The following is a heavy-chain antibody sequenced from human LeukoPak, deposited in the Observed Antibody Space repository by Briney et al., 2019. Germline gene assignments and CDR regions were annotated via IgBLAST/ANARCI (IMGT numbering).Heavy chain of an antibody. V-gene: IGHV3-23*01. D-gene: IGHD2-8*01. CDR1: GFTFSSYA. J-gene: IGHJ3*02. Sequence: SGGSLRLSCAASGFTFSSYAMSWVRQAPGKGLEWVSAISGSGGSTYYADSVKGRFTISRDNSKNTLYLQMNSLRAEDTAIYYCAKDPNGDYIGAFDNWGQGDNGHRLF. CDR3: AKDPNGDYIGAFDN. CDR2: ISGSGGST.